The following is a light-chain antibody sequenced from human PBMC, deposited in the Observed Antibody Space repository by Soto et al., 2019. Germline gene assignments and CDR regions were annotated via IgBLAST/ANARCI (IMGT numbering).Light chain of an antibody. Sequence: DIVMTQSPDSLAVSLGEGATINCKSSQSVLYSSNNKNYLAWYQQKPGQPPNLLIYWASTRESGVPDRFRGSGSGTDFTLTISSLQAEDVAVYYCQQYYTTPLTFGGGTKVEIK. V-gene: IGKV4-1*01. J-gene: IGKJ4*01. CDR3: QQYYTTPLT. CDR1: QSVLYSSNNKNY. CDR2: WAS.